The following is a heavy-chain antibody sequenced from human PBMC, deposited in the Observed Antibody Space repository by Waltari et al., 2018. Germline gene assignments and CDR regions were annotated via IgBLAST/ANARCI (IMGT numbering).Heavy chain of an antibody. J-gene: IGHJ6*02. CDR2: INPSGGST. CDR1: EYTFASSY. CDR3: ATDTGALWMDV. V-gene: IGHV1-46*01. D-gene: IGHD2-21*01. Sequence: QVHLVQSGAEVKKPGASVKISCKTSEYTFASSYVHWVRQAPGQGLEWMGRINPSGGSTIYAQRFQGRVTMTRDTSTSTVYMELSSLKSEDTAVYYCATDTGALWMDVWGQGTTVTVSS.